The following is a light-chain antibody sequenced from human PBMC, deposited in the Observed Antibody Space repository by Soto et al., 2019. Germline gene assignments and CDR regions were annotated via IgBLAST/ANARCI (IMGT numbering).Light chain of an antibody. J-gene: IGKJ4*01. V-gene: IGKV1-9*01. CDR3: QQLNSYPLT. CDR2: SAS. CDR1: QGVGNF. Sequence: IQLTQSPSSLPASVGDRVTITCRASQGVGNFLAWYQQKPGEGPKLLIYSASTLQSGVPSRFSGSGSETDFTLTISSLQPEDFATYYCQQLNSYPLTFGGGTKVEIK.